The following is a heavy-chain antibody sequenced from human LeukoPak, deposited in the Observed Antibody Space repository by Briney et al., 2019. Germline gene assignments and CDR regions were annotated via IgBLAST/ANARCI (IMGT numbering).Heavy chain of an antibody. J-gene: IGHJ4*02. D-gene: IGHD4-17*01. Sequence: PSETLSLTCTVSGGSISSYYWSWIRQPPGKGLEWIGYIYYSGSTNYNPSLKSRVTISIDTSKNQFSLKLSSVPAADTAVYYCARGDSSYGDYTKGGQGILVTVS. CDR3: ARGDSSYGDYTK. CDR2: IYYSGST. V-gene: IGHV4-59*01. CDR1: GGSISSYY.